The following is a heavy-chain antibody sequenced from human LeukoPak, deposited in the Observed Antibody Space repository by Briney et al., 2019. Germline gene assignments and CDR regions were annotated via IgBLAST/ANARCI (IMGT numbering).Heavy chain of an antibody. V-gene: IGHV3-53*01. CDR1: GFTVSSNY. D-gene: IGHD3-22*01. J-gene: IGHJ3*02. CDR3: ARGLFYDSSGGDAFDI. CDR2: IYSGGST. Sequence: PGGSLRLSCAASGFTVSSNYMSWVRQAPGKGLEWVSVIYSGGSTYYADSVKGRFTISRDNSKNTLYLQMNSLRAEDTAVYYCARGLFYDSSGGDAFDIWGQGTMVTVSS.